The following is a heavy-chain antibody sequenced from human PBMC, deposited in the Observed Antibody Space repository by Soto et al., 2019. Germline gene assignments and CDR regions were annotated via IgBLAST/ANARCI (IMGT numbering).Heavy chain of an antibody. CDR3: ASLRRDGYKYYYYYGMDV. J-gene: IGHJ6*02. CDR1: GGSISSSSYY. D-gene: IGHD5-12*01. Sequence: SETLSLTCTVSGGSISSSSYYWGWIRQPPGKGLEWIGSIYYSGSTYYNPSLKSRVTISVDTSKNQFSLKLSSVTAADTAVYYCASLRRDGYKYYYYYGMDVWGQGTTVTVS. CDR2: IYYSGST. V-gene: IGHV4-39*01.